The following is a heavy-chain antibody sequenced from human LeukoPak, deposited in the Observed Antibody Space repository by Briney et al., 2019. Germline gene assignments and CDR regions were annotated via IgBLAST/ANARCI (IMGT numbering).Heavy chain of an antibody. CDR1: AFTFSTYW. CDR2: IKEDGSEI. D-gene: IGHD3-22*01. J-gene: IGHJ4*02. Sequence: TGGSLRLSCAASAFTFSTYWMSWVRQAPGKGLEWVANIKEDGSEINYVDSVKGRSTISRDNAKNSLYLQMNSLRVEDTAVYYCARDRGYSSFDYWGQGTLVTVSS. CDR3: ARDRGYSSFDY. V-gene: IGHV3-7*01.